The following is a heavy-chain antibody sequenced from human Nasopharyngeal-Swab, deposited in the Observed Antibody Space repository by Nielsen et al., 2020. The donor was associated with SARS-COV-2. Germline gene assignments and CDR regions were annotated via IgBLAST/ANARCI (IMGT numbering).Heavy chain of an antibody. J-gene: IGHJ4*02. D-gene: IGHD1-26*01. CDR1: GGSISSYY. CDR3: ARDRGGSYSFLFDY. V-gene: IGHV4-59*01. CDR2: IYYSGST. Sequence: SETLSLTCTVSGGSISSYYWSWIRQPPGKGLEWIGYIYYSGSTNYNPSLKSRVTISVDTSKNQFSLKLSSVTAADTAVYYCARDRGGSYSFLFDYWGQGTLVTVSS.